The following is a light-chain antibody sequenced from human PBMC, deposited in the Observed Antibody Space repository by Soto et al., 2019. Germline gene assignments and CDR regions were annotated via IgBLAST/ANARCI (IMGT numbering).Light chain of an antibody. V-gene: IGKV3-11*01. CDR1: QSISSY. CDR2: GAS. J-gene: IGKJ1*01. CDR3: QQRSNWPPA. Sequence: EIVLTQSPATLSLSPGERATLSCRASQSISSYLAWYQQKPGQAPRLLIYGASNRATGIPARFSGSGSGTDFTPTISSLEPEDFALYYCQQRSNWPPAFGQGTRVDIK.